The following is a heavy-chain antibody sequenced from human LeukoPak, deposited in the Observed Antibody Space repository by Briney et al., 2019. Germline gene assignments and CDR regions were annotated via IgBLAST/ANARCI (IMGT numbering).Heavy chain of an antibody. CDR2: IYYNGGT. J-gene: IGHJ6*03. CDR1: GWSFSGYY. Sequence: SETLSLTCAVYGWSFSGYYWSWVRQPPRKGRQWIGSIYYNGGTSYNPSPKSRVTISVDTTTNHLSLKLSPVTPADTAVYYCARGVGIKRYGSASYYTNEYAPRVYYYYYYYMDVWGKGSTVTVSS. D-gene: IGHD3-10*01. V-gene: IGHV4-34*01. CDR3: ARGVGIKRYGSASYYTNEYAPRVYYYYYYYMDV.